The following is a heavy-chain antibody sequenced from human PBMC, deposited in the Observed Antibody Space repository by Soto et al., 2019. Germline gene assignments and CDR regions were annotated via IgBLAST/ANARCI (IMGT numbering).Heavy chain of an antibody. CDR1: GFTFNNYA. Sequence: PGGSLRLSCAASGFTFNNYAMSWVRQAPGKGLEWVSAISSSGYSTYYADSVKGRFTISRDNSKNTVYLQTNNLRAEDTAVYYCAKGSVVVAAKFDSWGQGTLVTVSS. CDR3: AKGSVVVAAKFDS. J-gene: IGHJ4*02. D-gene: IGHD2-21*02. V-gene: IGHV3-23*01. CDR2: ISSSGYST.